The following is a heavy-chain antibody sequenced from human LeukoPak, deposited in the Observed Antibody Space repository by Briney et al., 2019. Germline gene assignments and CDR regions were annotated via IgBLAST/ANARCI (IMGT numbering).Heavy chain of an antibody. V-gene: IGHV4-38-2*01. CDR2: VYYNGYT. Sequence: PSETLSLTCAVSGYSISSGYYWGWIRQPPGKGLEWIGSVYYNGYTYYNPSLKSRVTISVDTSKNQFSLKLTSVTAADTAVYYCARHTFGQTPCDPWGQGTLVTVSS. CDR1: GYSISSGYY. J-gene: IGHJ5*02. CDR3: ARHTFGQTPCDP. D-gene: IGHD3-10*01.